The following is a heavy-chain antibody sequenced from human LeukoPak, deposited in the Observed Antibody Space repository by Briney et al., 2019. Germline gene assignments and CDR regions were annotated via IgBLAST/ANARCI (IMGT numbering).Heavy chain of an antibody. CDR2: ISGSGGST. V-gene: IGHV3-23*01. D-gene: IGHD6-13*01. Sequence: PGGSLRLSCAASGFTFSSYAMSWVRQAPGKGLEWVSAISGSGGSTYYADSVKGRFTISRDNSKNTLYLQMNSLRAEDTAFYYCARNMYSSSWYRDYWGQGTLVTVSS. CDR3: ARNMYSSSWYRDY. J-gene: IGHJ4*02. CDR1: GFTFSSYA.